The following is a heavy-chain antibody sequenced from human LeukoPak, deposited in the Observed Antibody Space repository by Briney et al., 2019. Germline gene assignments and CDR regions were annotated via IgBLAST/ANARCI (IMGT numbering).Heavy chain of an antibody. V-gene: IGHV3-30-3*01. CDR1: GFTFSSYA. CDR2: ISYDGGNK. D-gene: IGHD3-10*01. CDR3: RFGEISLDY. Sequence: GGSLRLSCAASGFTFSSYAMHWVRQAPGKGLEWVALISYDGGNKYYADSVKGRFTISRDNSKNTLYLQMNSLRAEDTAVYYCRFGEISLDYWGQGTLVTVSS. J-gene: IGHJ4*02.